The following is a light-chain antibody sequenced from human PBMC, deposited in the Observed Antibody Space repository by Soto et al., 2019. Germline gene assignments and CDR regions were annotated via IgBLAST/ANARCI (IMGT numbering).Light chain of an antibody. Sequence: PMTQSPSTLSASAGERATLSCRASQGISDRLAWYQQKPGKAPRLLIYDASSVESGVPSRFSGRGSGADFTLTISSLQSEDFAVYYCQHRNNTPATFGQGTRLDIK. CDR3: QHRNNTPAT. V-gene: IGKV1-5*01. CDR2: DAS. J-gene: IGKJ5*01. CDR1: QGISDR.